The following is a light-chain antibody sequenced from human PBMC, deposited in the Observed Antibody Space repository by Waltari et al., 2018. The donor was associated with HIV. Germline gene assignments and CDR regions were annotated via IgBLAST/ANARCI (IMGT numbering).Light chain of an antibody. J-gene: IGLJ2*01. CDR2: EIS. V-gene: IGLV2-23*02. Sequence: QSALTQPASVSGSPGQSITISCTGTSSDVGGYNLVSWYQQHPGKAPKLMIYEISKRPSGVSTRFSGSKSVHTPSLTISGLQAEDEADYYCCAYAGSTTCVIFGGGTKLTVL. CDR3: CAYAGSTTCVI. CDR1: SSDVGGYNL.